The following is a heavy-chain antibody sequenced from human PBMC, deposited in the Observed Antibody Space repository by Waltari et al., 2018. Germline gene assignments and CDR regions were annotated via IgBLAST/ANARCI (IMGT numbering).Heavy chain of an antibody. CDR3: ARDLYDSRVPGDYFDY. V-gene: IGHV1-2*02. J-gene: IGHJ4*02. CDR1: GYNFTGYY. Sequence: QVHLVPSGAEVRKPGASVKVSCKGSGYNFTGYYRQWLRQAPGQGLEWMGWIDPNTGGTKLAQKVQGRVTMTRDTSINTVYMELSSLGSDDTAVYYCARDLYDSRVPGDYFDYWGQGTLVTVSS. D-gene: IGHD3-16*01. CDR2: IDPNTGGT.